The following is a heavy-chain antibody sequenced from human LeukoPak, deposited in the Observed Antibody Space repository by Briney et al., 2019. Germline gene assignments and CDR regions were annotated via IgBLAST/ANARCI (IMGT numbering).Heavy chain of an antibody. CDR2: ISGSGGST. CDR1: GFTFSSYA. D-gene: IGHD3-22*01. V-gene: IGHV3-23*01. Sequence: GGSLRLSCAASGFTFSSYAMSWVRQAPGKGLEWVSAISGSGGSTYYADSVKGRFTISRDNSKNTLYLQMNRLRAEDTAVYYCAKDLYDSSGYYYLFDYWGQGTLVTVSS. J-gene: IGHJ4*02. CDR3: AKDLYDSSGYYYLFDY.